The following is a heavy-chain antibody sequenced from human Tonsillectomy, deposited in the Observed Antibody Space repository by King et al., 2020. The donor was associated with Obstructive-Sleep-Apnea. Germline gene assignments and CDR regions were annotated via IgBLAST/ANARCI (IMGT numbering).Heavy chain of an antibody. CDR3: ATGGPDAFDF. CDR2: ISSSTSTI. CDR1: GITFSSYS. Sequence: VQLVESGGGLVQPGGSLRLSCAASGITFSSYSMNWVRQAPGKGLEWVSYISSSTSTIYYADSVEGRFPISRDNAKNSLYLQLNSLRAEDTAVYYCATGGPDAFDFWGRGTMVTVSS. D-gene: IGHD3-16*01. J-gene: IGHJ3*01. V-gene: IGHV3-48*04.